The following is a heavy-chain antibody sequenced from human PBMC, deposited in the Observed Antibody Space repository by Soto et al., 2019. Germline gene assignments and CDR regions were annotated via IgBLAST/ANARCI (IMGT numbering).Heavy chain of an antibody. CDR2: IIPMFGTT. CDR3: ARVVPAATILGALKT. Sequence: SVKVSCKASGGTFSSNAISWVRQAPGQGLEWMGGIIPMFGTTDYSQRFQGRVAITADTSTSTAYMELNSLRSGDTAMYYCARVVPAATILGALKTWGQGTLVTVSS. V-gene: IGHV1-69*06. J-gene: IGHJ4*02. D-gene: IGHD3-3*02. CDR1: GGTFSSNA.